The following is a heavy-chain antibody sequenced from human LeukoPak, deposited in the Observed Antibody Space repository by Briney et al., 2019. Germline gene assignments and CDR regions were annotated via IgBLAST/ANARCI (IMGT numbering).Heavy chain of an antibody. CDR3: ARGRSYGFDFDS. J-gene: IGHJ4*02. V-gene: IGHV4-61*01. CDR1: GVSINTCCYY. Sequence: SETLSLTCDVSGVSINTCCYYWTWIRQPPGKGLEWIGYKYHSGSTRYNSSLRSRLTISLDTSKNQFSLRLTSVTAADTAVYYCARGRSYGFDFDSWGPGTLVIVSS. D-gene: IGHD5-18*01. CDR2: KYHSGST.